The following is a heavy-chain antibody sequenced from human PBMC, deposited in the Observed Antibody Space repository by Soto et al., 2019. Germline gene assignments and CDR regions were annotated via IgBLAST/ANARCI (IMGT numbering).Heavy chain of an antibody. CDR1: GFTFTNSA. Sequence: SVKVSCKTSGFTFTNSAVQWVRQARGQRLEWIGWIMVGFGRTNYLEHLQGRVTMTEDTSTDTAYMELSSLRSEDTAVYYCATESRAVTLYYYYGMDVWGQGTTVTVSS. CDR3: ATESRAVTLYYYYGMDV. D-gene: IGHD2-21*02. V-gene: IGHV1-58*01. J-gene: IGHJ6*02. CDR2: IMVGFGRT.